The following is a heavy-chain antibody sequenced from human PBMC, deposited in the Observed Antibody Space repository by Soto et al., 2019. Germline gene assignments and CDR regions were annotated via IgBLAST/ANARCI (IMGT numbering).Heavy chain of an antibody. V-gene: IGHV1-46*01. CDR2: IIPIFGTA. D-gene: IGHD4-17*01. Sequence: ASVKVSCKASGYTFTSYYMHCARQAPGQGLEWMGIIIPIFGTAIYAQKFQGRVTMTEDTSTDTAYMELSSLRSEDTAVYYCATGVGNDAFDIWGQGTMVTVSS. CDR1: GYTFTSYY. CDR3: ATGVGNDAFDI. J-gene: IGHJ3*02.